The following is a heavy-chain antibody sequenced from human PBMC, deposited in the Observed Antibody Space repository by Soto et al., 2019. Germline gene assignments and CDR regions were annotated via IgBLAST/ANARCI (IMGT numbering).Heavy chain of an antibody. V-gene: IGHV1-18*01. CDR1: GYTFTSYG. J-gene: IGHJ6*02. Sequence: ASVKVSCKASGYTFTSYGISWVRQAPGQGLELMGWISAYNGNTNYAQKLQGRVTMTTDTSTSTAYMELRSLRSDDTAVYYCARTNNYDFWASYGMDVWGQGTTVTVSS. D-gene: IGHD3-3*01. CDR2: ISAYNGNT. CDR3: ARTNNYDFWASYGMDV.